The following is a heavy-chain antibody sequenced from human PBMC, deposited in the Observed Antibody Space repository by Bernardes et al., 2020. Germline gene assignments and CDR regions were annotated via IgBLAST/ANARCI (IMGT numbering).Heavy chain of an antibody. CDR3: AKGLAVFDY. Sequence: GGSLRLSCAASGFTFSSYGMHWVRQAPGKGLEWVAVISYDGSNKYYADSVKGRFTISRDNSKNTLYLQMNSLRAEDTAVYYCAKGLAVFDYWGQGTLVTVSS. J-gene: IGHJ4*02. CDR2: ISYDGSNK. V-gene: IGHV3-30*18. CDR1: GFTFSSYG.